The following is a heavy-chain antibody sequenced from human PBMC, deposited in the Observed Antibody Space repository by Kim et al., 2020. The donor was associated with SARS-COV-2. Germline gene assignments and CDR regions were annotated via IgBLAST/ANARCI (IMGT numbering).Heavy chain of an antibody. CDR2: ISYSDDDT. CDR1: GFTFSNYA. Sequence: GGSLRLSCAASGFTFSNYAMTWVRQAPGKGLEWVSSISYSDDDTYYADSVKGRFTISRDNSKNTLYLQMSSLRAEDTAVYYCAKSTSSSSLWHFDYWGQETLVTVSS. V-gene: IGHV3-23*01. CDR3: AKSTSSSSLWHFDY. D-gene: IGHD6-6*01. J-gene: IGHJ4*02.